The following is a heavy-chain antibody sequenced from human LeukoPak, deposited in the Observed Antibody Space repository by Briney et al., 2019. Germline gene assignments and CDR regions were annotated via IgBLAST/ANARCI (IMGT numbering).Heavy chain of an antibody. V-gene: IGHV4-59*08. CDR3: VSLYYSHSSGPRFD. J-gene: IGHJ4*02. CDR1: GGSISSFY. D-gene: IGHD3-22*01. Sequence: KASETLSLTCTVSGGSISSFYWSWIRQPPGKGLEWIGYIYYSGSTNYNPSLKSRVTISVDTSKTQFSLKLTSVTAADTAMYYCVSLYYSHSSGPRFDWGQGTLVTVSS. CDR2: IYYSGST.